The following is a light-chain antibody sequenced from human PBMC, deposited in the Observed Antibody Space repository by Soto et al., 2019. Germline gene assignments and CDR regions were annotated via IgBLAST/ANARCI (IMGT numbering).Light chain of an antibody. CDR2: EVN. V-gene: IGLV2-8*01. Sequence: QSALTQPPSASGSPGQSVTISCTGTSSDIGGYNSVSWYQQHPGKAPRLMIYEVNKRPSGVPYRFSGSKSGYTASLTVSGLQTEDEAFYYCSSSAGIYHYLVFGGVTQLTVL. CDR3: SSSAGIYHYLV. J-gene: IGLJ3*02. CDR1: SSDIGGYNS.